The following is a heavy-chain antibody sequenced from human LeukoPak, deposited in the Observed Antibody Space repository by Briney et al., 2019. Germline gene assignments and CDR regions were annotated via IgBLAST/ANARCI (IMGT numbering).Heavy chain of an antibody. J-gene: IGHJ2*01. CDR1: GFTFSIYS. CDR3: ARDRAAPTWFFDL. V-gene: IGHV3-48*02. D-gene: IGHD2-15*01. CDR2: ISADSNTI. Sequence: PGGSLGLSCAASGFTFSIYSMNWVRQAPGEGLEWLSYISADSNTIYYADSVKGRFTISRDNAKTSLYLQMNTLRDEDTAVYYCARDRAAPTWFFDLWGRGTLVLVSS.